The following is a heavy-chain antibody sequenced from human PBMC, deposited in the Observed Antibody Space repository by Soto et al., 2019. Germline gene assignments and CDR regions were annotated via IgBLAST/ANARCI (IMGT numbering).Heavy chain of an antibody. CDR3: AKARVAINLNWFDP. Sequence: QVQLVESGGGVVQPGRSLRLSCAASGFTFSSYGMHWVRQAPGKGLEWVAVISYDGSNKYYADSVKGRFTISRDNSKNTLYLQMNSLRAEDTAVYYCAKARVAINLNWFDPWGQGTLVTVSS. D-gene: IGHD5-12*01. V-gene: IGHV3-30*18. J-gene: IGHJ5*02. CDR1: GFTFSSYG. CDR2: ISYDGSNK.